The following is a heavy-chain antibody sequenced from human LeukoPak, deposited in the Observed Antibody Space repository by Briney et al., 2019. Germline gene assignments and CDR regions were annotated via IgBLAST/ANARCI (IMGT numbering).Heavy chain of an antibody. CDR1: GFTFDDYA. Sequence: GGSLRLSCAASGFTFDDYAMHWVRQAPGKGLEWVSGISWNSGSIGYADSVKGRFTISRDNAKNSLYLQMNSLRAEDMALYYCAKDIAAAGSIIGLDYWGQGTLVTVSS. CDR3: AKDIAAAGSIIGLDY. D-gene: IGHD6-13*01. V-gene: IGHV3-9*03. CDR2: ISWNSGSI. J-gene: IGHJ4*02.